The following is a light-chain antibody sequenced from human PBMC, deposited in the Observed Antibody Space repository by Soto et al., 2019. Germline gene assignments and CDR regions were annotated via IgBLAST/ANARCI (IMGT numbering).Light chain of an antibody. CDR1: SGYSNYK. V-gene: IGLV9-49*01. Sequence: QLVLTQPPSASASLGASVTLTCTLSSGYSNYKVDWYQQRPGKGPRFVMRVGTGGIVGSKGDGIPDRFSVLGSGLNRYLTIKNSQEEDESDYHCGADHGSGSNFVSWVFGGGTKLTVL. CDR2: VGTGGIVG. J-gene: IGLJ3*02. CDR3: GADHGSGSNFVSWV.